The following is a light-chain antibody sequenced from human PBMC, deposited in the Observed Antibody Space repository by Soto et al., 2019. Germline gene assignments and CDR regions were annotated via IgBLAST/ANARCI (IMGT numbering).Light chain of an antibody. CDR3: QQRYRTPYS. Sequence: IQLTQSPSSLSAPEGDTVTITCRASQSISTYLNWYQHKPGKAPKLVIQAASTLLSGVPARFSGSGSETEFTLTITSLRPEDFATYYCQQRYRTPYSFGRGTKLEI. CDR1: QSISTY. CDR2: AAS. J-gene: IGKJ2*03. V-gene: IGKV1-39*01.